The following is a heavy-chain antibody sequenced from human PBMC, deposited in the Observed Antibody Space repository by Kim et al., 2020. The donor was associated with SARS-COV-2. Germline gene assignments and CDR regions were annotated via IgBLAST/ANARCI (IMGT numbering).Heavy chain of an antibody. CDR1: GGSFSGYY. D-gene: IGHD3-16*02. Sequence: SETLSLTCAVYGGSFSGYYWSWIRQPPGKGLEWIGEINHSGSTNYNPSLKSRVTISVDTSKNQFSLKLSSVTAADTAVYYCARGTGSVIPIAPDYWGQGT. CDR3: ARGTGSVIPIAPDY. V-gene: IGHV4-34*01. CDR2: INHSGST. J-gene: IGHJ4*02.